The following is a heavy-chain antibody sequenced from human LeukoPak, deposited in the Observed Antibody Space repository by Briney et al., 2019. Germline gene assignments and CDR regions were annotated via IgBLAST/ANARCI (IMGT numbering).Heavy chain of an antibody. D-gene: IGHD3-10*01. CDR1: GYTFTSYD. V-gene: IGHV1-69*06. J-gene: IGHJ3*02. Sequence: EASVKVSCKASGYTFTSYDINWVRQATGQGLEWMGGIIPIFGTANYAQKFQGRVTITADKSTSTAYMELSSLRSEDTAVYYCARDPRGFMDDAFDIWGQGTMVTVSS. CDR3: ARDPRGFMDDAFDI. CDR2: IIPIFGTA.